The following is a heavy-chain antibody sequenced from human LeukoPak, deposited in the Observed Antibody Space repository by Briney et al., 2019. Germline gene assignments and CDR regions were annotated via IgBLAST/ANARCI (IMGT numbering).Heavy chain of an antibody. CDR2: ISWNSGSI. V-gene: IGHV3-9*01. CDR3: AKEGKLPDDAFDI. CDR1: GFTFDDYA. D-gene: IGHD1-14*01. Sequence: GGSLRLSCAASGFTFDDYAMHWVRQAPGKGLEWVSGISWNSGSIGYADSVKGRFTISRDNAKNSLYLQMNSLRAEDTALYYCAKEGKLPDDAFDIWGQGIMVTVSS. J-gene: IGHJ3*02.